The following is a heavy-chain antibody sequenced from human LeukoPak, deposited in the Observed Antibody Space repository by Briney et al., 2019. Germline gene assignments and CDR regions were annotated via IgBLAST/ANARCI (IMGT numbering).Heavy chain of an antibody. CDR1: GGSVSSGSYY. Sequence: PSETLSLTCTVSGGSVSSGSYYWSWIRQPPGKGLEWIGYIYYSGSTYYNPSLKSRVTISVDTSKNQFSLKLSSVTAADTAVYYCAREGLILTGYYPLPDYYYGMDVWGQGTTVTVSS. J-gene: IGHJ6*02. D-gene: IGHD3-9*01. CDR2: IYYSGST. CDR3: AREGLILTGYYPLPDYYYGMDV. V-gene: IGHV4-31*03.